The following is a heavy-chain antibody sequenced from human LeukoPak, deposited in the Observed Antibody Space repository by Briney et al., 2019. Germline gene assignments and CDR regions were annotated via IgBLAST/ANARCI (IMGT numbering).Heavy chain of an antibody. Sequence: PGGSLRLSCAASGFTFSNYGMHWVRQAPGKGLEWLAVISYDGSNKYYADSVKGRFTISRDNSKNTLYLQMNSLRAEDTAVYYCVKRQLGHIDYWGQGTLVIVSS. CDR2: ISYDGSNK. D-gene: IGHD6-6*01. CDR3: VKRQLGHIDY. V-gene: IGHV3-30*18. CDR1: GFTFSNYG. J-gene: IGHJ4*02.